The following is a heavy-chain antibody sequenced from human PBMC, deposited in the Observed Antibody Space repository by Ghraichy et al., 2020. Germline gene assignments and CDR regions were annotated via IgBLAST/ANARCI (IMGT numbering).Heavy chain of an antibody. CDR1: GYTFTSYG. CDR3: ATAAPYSSSWYYYYMDV. CDR2: ISAYNGNT. Sequence: ASVKVSCKASGYTFTSYGISWVRQAPGQGLEWMGWISAYNGNTNYAQKLQGRVTMTTDTSTSTAYMELRSLRSDDTAVYYCATAAPYSSSWYYYYMDVWGKGTTVTVSS. V-gene: IGHV1-18*01. J-gene: IGHJ6*03. D-gene: IGHD6-13*01.